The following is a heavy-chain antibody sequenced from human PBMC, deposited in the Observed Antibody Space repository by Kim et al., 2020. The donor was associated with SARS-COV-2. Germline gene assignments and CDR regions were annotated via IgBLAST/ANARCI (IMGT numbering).Heavy chain of an antibody. Sequence: GGSLRLSCAASGFTFSIYAMSWVRQPPGKGLEWVSAISGSGGSTYYADSVKGRFIISRDNSKNTLYLQMNTPRAEDTAVYYCARRTLRNPPYSIEYWGQGALVTVSS. CDR1: GFTFSIYA. J-gene: IGHJ4*02. V-gene: IGHV3-23*01. CDR2: ISGSGGST. D-gene: IGHD2-15*01. CDR3: ARRTLRNPPYSIEY.